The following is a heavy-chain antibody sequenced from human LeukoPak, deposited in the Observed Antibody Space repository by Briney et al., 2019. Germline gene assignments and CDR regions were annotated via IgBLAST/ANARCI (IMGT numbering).Heavy chain of an antibody. V-gene: IGHV4-59*08. CDR3: ASGNYYQDY. CDR1: GGSFSGYY. J-gene: IGHJ4*02. D-gene: IGHD1-26*01. Sequence: PSETLSLTCAVYGGSFSGYYWVWIRQPPGKGLEWIGYVFYNGRTSYNPSLKSRVTISADTSKNQFSLKMNSVTAADTAVYYCASGNYYQDYWGQGTVVTVSP. CDR2: VFYNGRT.